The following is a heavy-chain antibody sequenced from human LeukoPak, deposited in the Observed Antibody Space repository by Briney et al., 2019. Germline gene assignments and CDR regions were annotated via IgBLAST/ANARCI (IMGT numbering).Heavy chain of an antibody. CDR1: GFTFSSFA. CDR2: ISSTAATT. Sequence: GGSLRLSCAASGFTFSSFAMSWVRQAPGQGLEWVSSISSTAATTYYADSVRGRSTISRDNAMNTLYLQLSSLRVEDTAVYYCARRTLFGVIKPPDYWGQGTLVTVSS. V-gene: IGHV3-23*01. D-gene: IGHD3-3*01. CDR3: ARRTLFGVIKPPDY. J-gene: IGHJ4*02.